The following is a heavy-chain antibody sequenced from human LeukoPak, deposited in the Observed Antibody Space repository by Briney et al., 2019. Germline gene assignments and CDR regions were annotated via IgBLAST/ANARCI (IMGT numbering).Heavy chain of an antibody. V-gene: IGHV1-2*02. J-gene: IGHJ4*02. CDR3: ARTEAGTHLNYYDSSGSGDY. CDR1: GYTFIGYY. CDR2: INPNSGGT. D-gene: IGHD3-22*01. Sequence: ASVKVSCKASGYTFIGYYMHWVRPAPGQGLEWMGWINPNSGGTNYAQKLQGRVTMTTDTSTSTAYMELRSLRSDDTAVYYCARTEAGTHLNYYDSSGSGDYWGQGTLVTVSS.